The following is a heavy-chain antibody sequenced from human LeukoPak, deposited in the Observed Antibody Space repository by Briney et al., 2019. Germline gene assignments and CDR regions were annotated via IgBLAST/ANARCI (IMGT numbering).Heavy chain of an antibody. CDR2: ISSSGSTI. CDR3: ARALGAGYSSGWYEAFDY. CDR1: GFTFSDYY. V-gene: IGHV3-11*04. D-gene: IGHD6-19*01. J-gene: IGHJ4*02. Sequence: GGSLRLSCAASGFTFSDYYMSWIRQAPGKGLEWVSYISSSGSTIYYADSVKGRFTISRDNAKNSLYLQVNSLRAEDTAVYYCARALGAGYSSGWYEAFDYWGQGTLVTVSS.